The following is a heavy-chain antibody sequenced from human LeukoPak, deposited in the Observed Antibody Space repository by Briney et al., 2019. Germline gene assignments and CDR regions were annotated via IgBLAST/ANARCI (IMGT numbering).Heavy chain of an antibody. J-gene: IGHJ4*02. D-gene: IGHD2-15*01. CDR1: GFTFSSYW. CDR3: ARAYSPYYFDY. V-gene: IGHV3-33*08. CDR2: IWYDGSNK. Sequence: GGSLRLSCAASGFTFSSYWVHWVRQAPGKGLEWVAVIWYDGSNKYYADSVKGRFTISRDNSKNTLYLQMNSLRAEDTAVYYCARAYSPYYFDYWGQGTLVTVSS.